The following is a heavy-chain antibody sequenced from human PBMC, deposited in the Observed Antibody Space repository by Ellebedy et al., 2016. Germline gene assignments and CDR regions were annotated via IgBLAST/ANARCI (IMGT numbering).Heavy chain of an antibody. J-gene: IGHJ4*02. V-gene: IGHV3-23*01. CDR3: ARDLGGFLGFDS. CDR1: GFTFKNHA. Sequence: GESLKISCAASGFTFKNHAMSWVRQAPGKGLEWVSTISGSAISTYYTDSVKGRFTISSDESKNTVFLQMNSLRAEDTATYYCARDLGGFLGFDSWGQGTVVTVSS. D-gene: IGHD3-16*02. CDR2: ISGSAIST.